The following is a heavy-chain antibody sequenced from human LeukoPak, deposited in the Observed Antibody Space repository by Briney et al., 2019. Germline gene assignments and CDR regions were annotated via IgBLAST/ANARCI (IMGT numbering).Heavy chain of an antibody. J-gene: IGHJ4*02. V-gene: IGHV3-30-3*01. Sequence: PGGSLRLSCAASGFTFSSYAMHWVRQAPGKGLEWVAVISYDGSNKYYADSVKGRFTISRDNSKNTLYLQMNSLRAEDTAVYYCAREATDGYKSFGFDYWGQGTLVTVSS. CDR2: ISYDGSNK. CDR1: GFTFSSYA. CDR3: AREATDGYKSFGFDY. D-gene: IGHD5-24*01.